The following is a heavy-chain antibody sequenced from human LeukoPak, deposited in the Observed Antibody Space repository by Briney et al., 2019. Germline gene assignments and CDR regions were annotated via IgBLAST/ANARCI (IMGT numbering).Heavy chain of an antibody. CDR3: ARELYYYYYMDV. CDR1: GGSITSANW. Sequence: SETLSLTCAVSGGSITSANWWSWVRQSPGKGLEWIGEIYHSGSTNYNPSLKSRVTISVDKSKNQFSLKLSSVTAADTAVYYCARELYYYYYMDVWGKGTTVTVSS. V-gene: IGHV4-4*02. J-gene: IGHJ6*03. CDR2: IYHSGST.